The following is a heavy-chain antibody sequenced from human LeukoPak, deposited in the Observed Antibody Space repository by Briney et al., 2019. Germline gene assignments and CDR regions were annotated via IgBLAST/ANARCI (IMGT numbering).Heavy chain of an antibody. CDR2: ISAYNGNT. V-gene: IGHV1-18*01. CDR1: GYTFTSYG. Sequence: ASVKVSCKASGYTFTSYGISWVRQAPGQGLEWMGWISAYNGNTNYAQKLQGRVTMTTDTSTSTAYMELRSLRSDDPAVYYCARADLGYCSSTSCYTLNWFDPWGQGTLVTVSS. D-gene: IGHD2-2*02. J-gene: IGHJ5*02. CDR3: ARADLGYCSSTSCYTLNWFDP.